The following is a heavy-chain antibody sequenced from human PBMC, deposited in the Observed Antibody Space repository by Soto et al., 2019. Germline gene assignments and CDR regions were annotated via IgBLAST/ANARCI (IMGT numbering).Heavy chain of an antibody. D-gene: IGHD3-10*01. CDR1: GFTLSSHG. J-gene: IGHJ6*02. V-gene: IGHV3-30-3*01. CDR3: ARGAEFQVLHRDYFYGMDV. CDR2: ISYDGTNK. Sequence: GESLKISCAASGFTLSSHGVHWVRQAPGKGLDWVAVISYDGTNKYYADSVKGRFTISRDNSRNTVSLQINSLINEDTAVYYCARGAEFQVLHRDYFYGMDVWGQGTTVTVSS.